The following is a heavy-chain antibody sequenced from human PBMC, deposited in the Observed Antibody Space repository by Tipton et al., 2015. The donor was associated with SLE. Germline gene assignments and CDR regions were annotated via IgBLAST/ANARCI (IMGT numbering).Heavy chain of an antibody. Sequence: TLSLTCTVSGGSISSHYWSWIRQPPGKGLEWIGYIYYSGSTYYNPSLKSRVTISVDTSKNQFSLKLSSVTAADTAVYYCARDGRGYYYDSSGYFDPWGQGTLVTVSS. CDR2: IYYSGST. CDR1: GGSISSHY. J-gene: IGHJ5*02. CDR3: ARDGRGYYYDSSGYFDP. D-gene: IGHD3-22*01. V-gene: IGHV4-59*11.